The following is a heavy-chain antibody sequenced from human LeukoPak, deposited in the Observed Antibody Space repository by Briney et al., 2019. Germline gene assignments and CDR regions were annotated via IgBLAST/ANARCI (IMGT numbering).Heavy chain of an antibody. D-gene: IGHD2-2*01. CDR2: IYYSGST. CDR1: GGSISSSSYY. V-gene: IGHV4-39*07. J-gene: IGHJ4*02. Sequence: SETLSLTCTVSGGSISSSSYYWGWIRQPPGRGLEWIGSIYYSGSTYYNPSLKSRVTISVDTSKNQFSLKLSSVTAADTAVYYCARDLYCSSTSCSEGDYWGQGTLVTVSS. CDR3: ARDLYCSSTSCSEGDY.